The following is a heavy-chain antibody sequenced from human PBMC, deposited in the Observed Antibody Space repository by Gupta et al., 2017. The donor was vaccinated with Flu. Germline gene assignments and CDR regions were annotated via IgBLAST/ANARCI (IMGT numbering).Heavy chain of an antibody. CDR2: IRSKAYGGTT. J-gene: IGHJ4*02. CDR3: TRPTSYSSSSMVGIFPKY. V-gene: IGHV3-49*03. CDR1: GFTFGDYA. D-gene: IGHD6-6*01. Sequence: EVQLVESGGGLVQPGRSLRLSCTASGFTFGDYAMSWFRQAPGKGLDGVGFIRSKAYGGTTEYAASVKGRFTISRDDSKSIAYLQMNSLKTEETAVYYCTRPTSYSSSSMVGIFPKYWGQGTLVTVSS.